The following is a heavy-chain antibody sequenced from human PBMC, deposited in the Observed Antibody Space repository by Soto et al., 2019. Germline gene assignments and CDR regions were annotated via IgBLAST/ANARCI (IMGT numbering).Heavy chain of an antibody. V-gene: IGHV4-31*03. D-gene: IGHD4-17*01. CDR2: IYYSGST. Sequence: SETLSLTCTVSGGSISSGGYYWSWIRQHPGKGLEWIGYIYYSGSTYYNPSLKSRVTISVDTSKNQVSLKLSSVTAADTAVYYCTRRGPDYGWASDSWGQGTPVTVSS. J-gene: IGHJ4*02. CDR1: GGSISSGGYY. CDR3: TRRGPDYGWASDS.